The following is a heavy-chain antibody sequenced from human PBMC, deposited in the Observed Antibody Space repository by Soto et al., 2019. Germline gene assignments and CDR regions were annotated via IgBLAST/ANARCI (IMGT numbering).Heavy chain of an antibody. CDR2: ISGGGGRT. CDR1: GFTFSSYA. Sequence: DVQLLEAGGGVGQPGGSLRLSCAASGFTFSSYAMSWVRQAPGKGLEWVSAISGGGGRTYYANSVKGRFTISRDNSKNTLYLQLNSLRAEDTAVYYCAKASNGDYYDNGGYYRLRDDYWGQGTLVTVSS. V-gene: IGHV3-23*01. D-gene: IGHD3-22*01. CDR3: AKASNGDYYDNGGYYRLRDDY. J-gene: IGHJ4*02.